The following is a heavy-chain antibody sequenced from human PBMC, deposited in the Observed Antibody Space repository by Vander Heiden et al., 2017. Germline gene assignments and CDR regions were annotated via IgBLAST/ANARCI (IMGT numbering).Heavy chain of an antibody. CDR3: ARVPAGRRVTLFDY. J-gene: IGHJ4*02. V-gene: IGHV4-31*03. CDR1: RCSISSGGYY. CDR2: IYYSGST. Sequence: QVQLQESGPGLVKPSQTLSLTCTVSRCSISSGGYYWSWIRQHPGKGLEWIGYIYYSGSTYYNPSLKSRVTISVDTSKNQFSLKLSSVTAADTAVYYCARVPAGRRVTLFDYWGQGTLVTVSS.